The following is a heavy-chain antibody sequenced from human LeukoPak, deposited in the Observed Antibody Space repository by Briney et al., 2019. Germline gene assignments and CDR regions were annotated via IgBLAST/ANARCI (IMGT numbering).Heavy chain of an antibody. CDR1: GGSFSGYY. Sequence: SETLSLTCAVYGGSFSGYYWSWIRQPPGKGLEWIGEINHSGSTNYNPSLKSRVTISVDTSKNQFSLKLSSVTAADTAVYYCARSLLQLWQPNMDVWGKGTTVTVSS. J-gene: IGHJ6*03. CDR2: INHSGST. D-gene: IGHD5-18*01. CDR3: ARSLLQLWQPNMDV. V-gene: IGHV4-34*01.